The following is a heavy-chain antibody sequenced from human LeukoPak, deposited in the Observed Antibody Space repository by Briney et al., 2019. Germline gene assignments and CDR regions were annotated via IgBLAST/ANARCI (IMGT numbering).Heavy chain of an antibody. CDR3: ATVRGGNTRDFDY. CDR1: GFTFSSYE. CDR2: ISSSGSTI. J-gene: IGHJ4*02. D-gene: IGHD3-10*01. V-gene: IGHV3-48*03. Sequence: AGGSLRLSCAASGFTFSSYEMNWVRQAPGKGLEWVSYISSSGSTIYYADSVKGRFTISRDNAKNSLYLQMNSLRAEDTAVYHCATVRGGNTRDFDYWGQGTLVTVSS.